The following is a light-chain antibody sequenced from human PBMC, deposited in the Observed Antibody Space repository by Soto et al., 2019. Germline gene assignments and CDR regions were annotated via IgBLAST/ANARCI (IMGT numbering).Light chain of an antibody. V-gene: IGKV1-27*01. CDR2: SAS. CDR3: QKYNSAPWT. Sequence: DIQMTQSPSSLSASVGDRVTITCRASQGIAKSLAWYQQKPGKAPNLLIYSASTLQSGVPSRFSGSGSGTDFTLTISSLQPEDVATYYCQKYNSAPWTFGQGTKVEIK. J-gene: IGKJ1*01. CDR1: QGIAKS.